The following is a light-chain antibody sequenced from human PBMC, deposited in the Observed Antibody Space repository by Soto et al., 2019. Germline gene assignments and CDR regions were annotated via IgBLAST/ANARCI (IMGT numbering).Light chain of an antibody. CDR2: GAS. V-gene: IGKV3-20*01. CDR1: QSGRSK. Sequence: KQSPANLCVSRGEGGTLXCRASQSGRSKIAWCQQDPGQAPRLLMDGASSRATGIPDRFSGSGSGTDFTLPISRLEPEDYAVYYCQQYGRSPPTVGQGTKVEI. J-gene: IGKJ1*01. CDR3: QQYGRSPPT.